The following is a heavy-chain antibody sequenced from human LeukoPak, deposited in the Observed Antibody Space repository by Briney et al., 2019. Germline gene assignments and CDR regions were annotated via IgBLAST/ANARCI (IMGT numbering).Heavy chain of an antibody. D-gene: IGHD5-18*01. CDR1: GGPINNQY. CDR2: IFDTGNT. Sequence: PSGTLSLTCIVSGGPINNQYWSWIRQPPGQGLEWIGYIFDTGNTNYSPSLKSRVAISLDTSKNQFSLKLRSVTAADTAVYYCARDQVGYGLDYWGQGTLVTVSS. J-gene: IGHJ4*02. CDR3: ARDQVGYGLDY. V-gene: IGHV4-59*11.